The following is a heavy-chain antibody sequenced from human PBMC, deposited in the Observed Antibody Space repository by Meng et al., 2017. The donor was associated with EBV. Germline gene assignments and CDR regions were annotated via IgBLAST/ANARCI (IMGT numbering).Heavy chain of an antibody. Sequence: QVTLVQSGSEGKKPGASVKVSGKASGYTFTSYGISWVRQAPGQGLEWMGWISAYNGNTNYAQKLQGRVTMTTDTSTSTAYMELRSLRSDDTAVYYCARDGRLYDTPSPFDYWGQGTLVTVSS. CDR2: ISAYNGNT. CDR1: GYTFTSYG. CDR3: ARDGRLYDTPSPFDY. V-gene: IGHV1-18*01. J-gene: IGHJ4*02. D-gene: IGHD3-22*01.